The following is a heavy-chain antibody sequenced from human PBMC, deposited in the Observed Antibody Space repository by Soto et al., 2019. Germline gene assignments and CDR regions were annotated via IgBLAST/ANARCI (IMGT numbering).Heavy chain of an antibody. CDR1: VVSITSVDYY. Sequence: PSETLSLTCTVSVVSITSVDYYWSWIRQRPGKGREWIGYIYHRGTTYYNPSLRSRISTSIDTSKNAFSRRLSSVTAPGTAVYYCAKSAERAVDWFDPWGQGTLVTVSS. CDR3: AKSAERAVDWFDP. CDR2: IYHRGTT. J-gene: IGHJ5*02. V-gene: IGHV4-31*03.